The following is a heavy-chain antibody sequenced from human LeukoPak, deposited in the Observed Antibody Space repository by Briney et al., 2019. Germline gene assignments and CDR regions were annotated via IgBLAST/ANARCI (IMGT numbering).Heavy chain of an antibody. V-gene: IGHV3-21*04. Sequence: GGSLRLSCVASGFSVSTTVMNWVRQAPGKGLEWVSSISSGGSYIYYADSVKGRFTISRDNSKNTLYLQMNSLRAEDTAVSYCAKALGGSLYSFDYWGQGTLVTVSS. J-gene: IGHJ4*02. CDR1: GFSVSTTV. D-gene: IGHD2/OR15-2a*01. CDR2: ISSGGSYI. CDR3: AKALGGSLYSFDY.